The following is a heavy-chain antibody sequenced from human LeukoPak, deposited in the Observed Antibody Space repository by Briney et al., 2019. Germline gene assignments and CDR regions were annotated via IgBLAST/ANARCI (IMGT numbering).Heavy chain of an antibody. J-gene: IGHJ4*02. Sequence: GGSLRLSCTASGFTFGDYAMSWFRQAPGKGLEWVGFIRSKAFGGTTEYAASVKGRFTISRDNSKSSLFLQMTSLKTDDTALYYCATSLYKWHGYSGNDHDFWGQGTLVHVSS. V-gene: IGHV3-49*03. CDR3: ATSLYKWHGYSGNDHDF. D-gene: IGHD5-12*01. CDR2: IRSKAFGGTT. CDR1: GFTFGDYA.